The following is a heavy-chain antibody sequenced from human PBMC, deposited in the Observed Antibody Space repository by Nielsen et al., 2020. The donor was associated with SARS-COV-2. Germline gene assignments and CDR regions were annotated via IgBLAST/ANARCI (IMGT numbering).Heavy chain of an antibody. CDR2: IRSKAYGGTT. Sequence: GGSLRLSCTASGFTFGDYAMSWVRQAPGKGLEWVGFIRSKAYGGTTEYAASVKGRFTISRDDSKSIAYLQMNGLKTEDTAVYYCTRDDFWSGYYRAWGQGTLVTVSS. V-gene: IGHV3-49*04. CDR1: GFTFGDYA. CDR3: TRDDFWSGYYRA. J-gene: IGHJ5*02. D-gene: IGHD3-3*01.